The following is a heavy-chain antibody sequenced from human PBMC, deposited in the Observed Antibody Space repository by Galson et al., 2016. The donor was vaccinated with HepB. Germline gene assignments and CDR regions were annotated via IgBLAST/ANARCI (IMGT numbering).Heavy chain of an antibody. V-gene: IGHV1-46*01. CDR2: LDPRGGTA. CDR1: GYTFTDYL. J-gene: IGHJ6*02. CDR3: GRDRPGAAATALGV. D-gene: IGHD6-13*01. Sequence: SVKVSCKASGYTFTDYLIHWVRQAPGQGPEWMGLLDPRGGTATFAPKFRPRVTMTRDTSTNTAHMELSSLRSDDTAVYYCGRDRPGAAATALGVWGPGTTVT.